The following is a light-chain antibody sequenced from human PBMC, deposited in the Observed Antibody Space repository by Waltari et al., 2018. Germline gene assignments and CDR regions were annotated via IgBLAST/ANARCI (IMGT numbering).Light chain of an antibody. CDR3: QQTDNTPPIS. CDR1: QNISKF. J-gene: IGKJ5*01. V-gene: IGKV1-39*01. Sequence: DIQMTQSPSSLSASVGDSVTFTCRASQNISKFLNWYQQKPGKAPKLLIYAASTLKGGVPLRFRGSGSGTEFTVTITDLQAEDSATYFCQQTDNTPPISFGHGARLFIK. CDR2: AAS.